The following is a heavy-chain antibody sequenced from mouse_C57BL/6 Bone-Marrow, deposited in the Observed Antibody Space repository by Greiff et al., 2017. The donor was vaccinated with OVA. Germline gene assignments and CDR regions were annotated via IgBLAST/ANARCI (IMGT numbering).Heavy chain of an antibody. CDR3: ARGYGNYYAMDY. D-gene: IGHD2-1*01. CDR1: GYTFTDYE. Sequence: VQLQQSGAELVRPGASVTLSCKASGYTFTDYEMHWVKQTPVHGLEWIGAIDPETGGTAYNQKFKGKAILTADKSSSTAYMELRSLTSEDSAVNYEARGYGNYYAMDYWGQGTSVTVSS. CDR2: IDPETGGT. V-gene: IGHV1-15*01. J-gene: IGHJ4*01.